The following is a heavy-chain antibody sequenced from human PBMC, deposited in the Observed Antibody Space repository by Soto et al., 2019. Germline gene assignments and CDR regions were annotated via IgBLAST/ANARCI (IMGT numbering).Heavy chain of an antibody. J-gene: IGHJ6*02. Sequence: QVHLVQSGAEVKKPGASVKVSCKASNETLTTYGISWVRQAPGQGLEWMGWVSGYSGHSSSAQEFQDRVIITTDTSTHTAYMALRRLTSDDSAVYFCTRDSSSSGYYYGMDVWGQGTTVTVSS. CDR3: TRDSSSSGYYYGMDV. V-gene: IGHV1-18*01. CDR1: NETLTTYG. CDR2: VSGYSGHS. D-gene: IGHD6-6*01.